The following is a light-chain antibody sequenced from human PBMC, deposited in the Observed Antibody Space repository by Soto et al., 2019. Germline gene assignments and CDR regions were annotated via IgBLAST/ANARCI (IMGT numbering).Light chain of an antibody. CDR3: QHRSDWPLT. V-gene: IGKV3-11*01. CDR1: QSIRSY. Sequence: EIVLTQSPATLSLSPGERATLSCRASQSIRSYLAWYQQKPGQAPRLLIYDASNRATGIPARFSVSASGTDFTLFVNSLEYEDFAIDYCQHRSDWPLTFGGGTKVEIK. J-gene: IGKJ4*01. CDR2: DAS.